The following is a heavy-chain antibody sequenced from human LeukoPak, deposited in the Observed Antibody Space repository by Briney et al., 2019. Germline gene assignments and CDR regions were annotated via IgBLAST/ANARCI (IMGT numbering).Heavy chain of an antibody. J-gene: IGHJ4*02. D-gene: IGHD1-7*01. CDR3: ARTSDPDPELNYFDY. CDR2: ISYDGNNK. V-gene: IGHV3-30*04. CDR1: GFTFSNYA. Sequence: GGSLRLSCAASGFTFSNYAMDWVRQAPGKGLEWVTVISYDGNNKYYADSVKGRFTISRDSSKNTLYLQMNSLRAEDTAVYYCARTSDPDPELNYFDYWGQGTLVTVSS.